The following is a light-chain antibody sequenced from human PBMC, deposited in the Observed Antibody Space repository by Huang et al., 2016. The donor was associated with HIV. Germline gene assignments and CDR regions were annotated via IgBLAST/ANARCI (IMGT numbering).Light chain of an antibody. CDR1: QNITR. J-gene: IGKJ1*01. CDR3: QQYDDWPPWT. Sequence: EIVMTQSPATLSVSPGERATLSCRASQNITRLAWYQHKPGQAPRLLIDDASSRATGVPARCSGGGSGTDFTLTVSSLQSDDFALYYCQQYDDWPPWTFGQGTQVDMK. CDR2: DAS. V-gene: IGKV3-15*01.